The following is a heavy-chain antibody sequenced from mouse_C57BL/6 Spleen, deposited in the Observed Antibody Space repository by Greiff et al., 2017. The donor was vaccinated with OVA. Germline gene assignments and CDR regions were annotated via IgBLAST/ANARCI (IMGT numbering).Heavy chain of an antibody. Sequence: VQLVESGPELVKPGASVKISCKASGYAFSSSWMNWVKQRPGKGLEWIGRIYPGDGDTNYNGKFKGKATLTADKSSSTAYMQLSSLTSEDSAVYFCARVGLDAMDYWGQGTSVTVSS. V-gene: IGHV1-82*01. CDR2: IYPGDGDT. D-gene: IGHD4-1*01. CDR1: GYAFSSSW. CDR3: ARVGLDAMDY. J-gene: IGHJ4*01.